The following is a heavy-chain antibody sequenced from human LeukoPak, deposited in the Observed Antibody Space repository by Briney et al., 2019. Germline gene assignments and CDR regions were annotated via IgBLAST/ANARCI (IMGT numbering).Heavy chain of an antibody. J-gene: IGHJ6*03. CDR1: GGTFSSYA. D-gene: IGHD6-6*01. CDR3: ARVASSSGPYYYYYYMDV. CDR2: IIPIFGTA. Sequence: APVKLSCKASGGTFSSYAISWVRQAPGQGLEWMGGIIPIFGTANYAQKFQGRVTITTDGSTSTAYMELSSLRSEDTAVYYCARVASSSGPYYYYYYMDVWGKGTTVTVSS. V-gene: IGHV1-69*05.